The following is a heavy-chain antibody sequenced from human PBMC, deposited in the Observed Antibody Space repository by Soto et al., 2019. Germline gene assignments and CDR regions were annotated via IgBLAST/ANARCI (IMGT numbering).Heavy chain of an antibody. V-gene: IGHV4-31*03. CDR2: ISYSVNT. CDR1: GGSINNAGYY. J-gene: IGHJ4*01. CDR3: ARADWSGWIDY. D-gene: IGHD6-19*01. Sequence: QVQLQESGPGLVKPSQTLSLTCTVSGGSINNAGYYWTWIRQHPRKGLEWIGYISYSVNTFYNPSLKSRVSISVDTSKNQFSLNLTSVTAADTAVFYCARADWSGWIDYWGHGTLVTVSS.